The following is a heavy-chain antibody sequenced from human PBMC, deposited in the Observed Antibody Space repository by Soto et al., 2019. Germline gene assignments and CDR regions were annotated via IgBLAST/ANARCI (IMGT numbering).Heavy chain of an antibody. CDR1: GFTFRIYS. V-gene: IGHV3-33*01. CDR2: MWYDGTNK. J-gene: IGHJ3*02. CDR3: ARDANFGPKGGSFDI. Sequence: PGGSLRLSCAASGFTFRIYSMHWVRQSPGKGLEWVAVMWYDGTNKYYGESVKGRFTISRDNSENTLYLQMNSLRVEDTAVYYCARDANFGPKGGSFDIWGHGTLVT. D-gene: IGHD3-16*01.